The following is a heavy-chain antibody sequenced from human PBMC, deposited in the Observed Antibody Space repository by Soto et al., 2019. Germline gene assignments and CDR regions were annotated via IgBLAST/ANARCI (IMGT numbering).Heavy chain of an antibody. Sequence: SEPLSLTFTVSAGSISSSNYYWGLIRQPPGKGLEWIGSIYYSGSTYYNPSLKSRVTISVDTSKNQFSLKLSSVTAADTAVYYCAQQLVRRYYYYYYMDVWGKGTTVTVSS. D-gene: IGHD6-13*01. V-gene: IGHV4-39*01. CDR2: IYYSGST. CDR1: AGSISSSNYY. CDR3: AQQLVRRYYYYYYMDV. J-gene: IGHJ6*03.